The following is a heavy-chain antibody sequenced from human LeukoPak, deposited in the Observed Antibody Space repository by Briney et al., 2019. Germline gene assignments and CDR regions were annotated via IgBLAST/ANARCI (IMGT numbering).Heavy chain of an antibody. Sequence: GGSLRLSCAASGFTFSSYSMNWVRQAPGKGLEWVSYISSSSSTIYYADSVKGRFTISRDNAKNSLYLQMNSLRAEDTAVYYCARVTAADFFGYWGQGTLVTVSS. CDR2: ISSSSSTI. CDR3: ARVTAADFFGY. J-gene: IGHJ4*02. CDR1: GFTFSSYS. D-gene: IGHD6-13*01. V-gene: IGHV3-48*04.